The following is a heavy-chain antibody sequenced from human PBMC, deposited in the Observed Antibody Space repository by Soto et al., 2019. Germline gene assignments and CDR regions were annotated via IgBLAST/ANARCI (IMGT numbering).Heavy chain of an antibody. CDR3: ARGEYYYDSSGYYFDY. V-gene: IGHV1-69*04. D-gene: IGHD3-22*01. Sequence: GASVKVSCKASGYTFTSYYMHWVRQAPGQGLEWMGRIIPILGIANYAQKFQGRVTITADASTSTAYMELRSLRSDDTAAYYCARGEYYYDSSGYYFDYWGQGTLVTVS. CDR1: GYTFTSYY. CDR2: IIPILGIA. J-gene: IGHJ4*02.